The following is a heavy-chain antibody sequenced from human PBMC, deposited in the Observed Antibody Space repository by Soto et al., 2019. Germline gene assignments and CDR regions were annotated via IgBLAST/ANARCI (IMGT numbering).Heavy chain of an antibody. CDR2: ILSYFRRP. D-gene: IGHD1-26*01. Sequence: GASLKVSCQASGDTLSRLALAWVRQAPGQGLEWMGGILSYFRRPDYAQKFQGRITIRADESTGTPHMEMNSLRAEDTAVYYCAKASAPGGTYFPLWFWGQGTLVTVAS. V-gene: IGHV1-69*01. CDR3: AKASAPGGTYFPLWF. CDR1: GDTLSRLA. J-gene: IGHJ4*02.